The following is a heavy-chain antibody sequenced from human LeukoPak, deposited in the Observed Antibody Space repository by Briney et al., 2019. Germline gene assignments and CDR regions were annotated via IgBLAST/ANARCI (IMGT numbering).Heavy chain of an antibody. CDR2: ISYDGSNK. CDR1: GFTFSSYG. J-gene: IGHJ4*02. CDR3: AKIVWRSVVVPYYFED. V-gene: IGHV3-30*18. D-gene: IGHD3-22*01. Sequence: PGRSLRLSCAASGFTFSSYGMHWVRQAPGKGLEWVAVISYDGSNKYYADSVKGRFTISRDNSKNTLYLQMNSLRAEDTAVYYCAKIVWRSVVVPYYFEDWGQGTLVTVSS.